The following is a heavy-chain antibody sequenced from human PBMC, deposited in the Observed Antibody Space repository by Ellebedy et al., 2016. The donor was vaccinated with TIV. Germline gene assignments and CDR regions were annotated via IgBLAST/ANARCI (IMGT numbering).Heavy chain of an antibody. CDR3: VRDTVAVPDGNTFDF. J-gene: IGHJ3*01. CDR1: GFTFRRFW. CDR2: MKYDEIER. V-gene: IGHV3-7*04. D-gene: IGHD5-24*01. Sequence: GESLKISCAASGFTFRRFWAGWIRQAPGKGLEWVAHMKYDEIERYYANSVKGRFTISRDNARKSLYLQMKSLRVDDTAVYYCVRDTVAVPDGNTFDFWGQGTMVSVS.